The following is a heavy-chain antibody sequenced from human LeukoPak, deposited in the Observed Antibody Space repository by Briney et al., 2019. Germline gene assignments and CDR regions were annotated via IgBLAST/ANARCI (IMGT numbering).Heavy chain of an antibody. CDR2: INPSGGST. Sequence: ASVKVSCKASGYTFTSYYMHWVRQAPGQGLEWMGIINPSGGSTSYAQKFQGRVTMTRDMSTSTAYMELSSLRSEDTAVYYCATDHPQLWSPGFGYWGQGTLITVSS. CDR1: GYTFTSYY. CDR3: ATDHPQLWSPGFGY. J-gene: IGHJ4*02. D-gene: IGHD5-18*01. V-gene: IGHV1-46*01.